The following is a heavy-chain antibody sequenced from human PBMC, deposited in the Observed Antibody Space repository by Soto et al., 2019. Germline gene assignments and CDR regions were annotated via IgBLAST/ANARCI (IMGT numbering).Heavy chain of an antibody. CDR2: FGIVLET. V-gene: IGHV3-13*01. D-gene: IGHD3-3*01. Sequence: GGSLRLSCAASGFTFSTFDIHCVRQAPGKGREWVSAFGIVLETYYSGSVKGRFTISRENAKNSFYLQMNSLRAGDTAVYYCVTGFRERVSDFWRGSAKAMDVWGPGTTVP. J-gene: IGHJ6*02. CDR3: VTGFRERVSDFWRGSAKAMDV. CDR1: GFTFSTFD.